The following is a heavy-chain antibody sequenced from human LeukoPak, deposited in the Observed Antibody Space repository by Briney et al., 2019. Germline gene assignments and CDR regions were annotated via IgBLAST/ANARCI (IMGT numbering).Heavy chain of an antibody. CDR1: GYTFTGYY. J-gene: IGHJ4*02. V-gene: IGHV1-2*06. Sequence: ASVKVSCKASGYTFTGYYMHWVRQAPGQGPEWMGRINPNSGGTNYAQKFQGRVTMTRDTSISTAYMELSRLRSDDTAVYYCARERRYSSGWVDFDYWGQGTLVTVSS. CDR2: INPNSGGT. D-gene: IGHD6-19*01. CDR3: ARERRYSSGWVDFDY.